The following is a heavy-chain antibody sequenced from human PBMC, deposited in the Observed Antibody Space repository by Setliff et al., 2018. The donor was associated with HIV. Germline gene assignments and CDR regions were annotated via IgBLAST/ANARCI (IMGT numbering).Heavy chain of an antibody. CDR3: ARVQRFHDAFDI. D-gene: IGHD6-25*01. CDR1: GGSFSDYY. J-gene: IGHJ3*02. Sequence: SETLSLTCAVYGGSFSDYYWSWIRQPPGKGLEWIGEINHSGSTNYNPSLKRRFTISVDKSKNQFSLKLSSVTAADTAVYYCARVQRFHDAFDIWGQGTMVTVSS. V-gene: IGHV4-34*01. CDR2: INHSGST.